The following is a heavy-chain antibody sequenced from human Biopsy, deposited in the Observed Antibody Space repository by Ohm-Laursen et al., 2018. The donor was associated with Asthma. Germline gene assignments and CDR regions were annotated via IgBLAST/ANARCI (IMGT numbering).Heavy chain of an antibody. CDR2: LIPVLGTP. CDR1: GDSFSNYA. CDR3: ARGYSGSDRIVYYYSGLEV. V-gene: IGHV1-69*13. D-gene: IGHD5-12*01. J-gene: IGHJ6*02. Sequence: GASVKVSCKASGDSFSNYAISWVRQAPGQGLEWMGGLIPVLGTPDHAQMFEGRVTITADESTSTAYMELSSLGSEDTAVYYCARGYSGSDRIVYYYSGLEVWGQGTTVTVSS.